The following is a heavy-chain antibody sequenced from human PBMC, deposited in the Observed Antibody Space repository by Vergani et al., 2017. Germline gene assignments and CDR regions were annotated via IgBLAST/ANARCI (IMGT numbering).Heavy chain of an antibody. V-gene: IGHV1-69*01. Sequence: QVQLVQSGAEVKKPGSSVKVSCKASGGTFSSYAISWVRQAPGQGLEWMGGIIPIFGTANYAQKFQGRVTITADESTSTAYMELSSLRSEDTAVYYCARVNDFWSGYYSGVYYYHAMDVWGQGTTVTVSS. CDR3: ARVNDFWSGYYSGVYYYHAMDV. CDR1: GGTFSSYA. CDR2: IIPIFGTA. D-gene: IGHD3-3*01. J-gene: IGHJ6*02.